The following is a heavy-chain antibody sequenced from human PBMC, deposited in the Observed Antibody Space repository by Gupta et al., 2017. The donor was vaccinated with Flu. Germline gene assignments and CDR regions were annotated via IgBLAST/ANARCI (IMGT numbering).Heavy chain of an antibody. Sequence: PGKGLEWVSAISGSGGSTYYADSVKGRFTISRDNSKNTLYLQMNSLRAEDTAVYYCAKETAMDYYYYYGMDVWGQGTTVTVSS. D-gene: IGHD5-18*01. J-gene: IGHJ6*02. CDR2: ISGSGGST. V-gene: IGHV3-23*01. CDR3: AKETAMDYYYYYGMDV.